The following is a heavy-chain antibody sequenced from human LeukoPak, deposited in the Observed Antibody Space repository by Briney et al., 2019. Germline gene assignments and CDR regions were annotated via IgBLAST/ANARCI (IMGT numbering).Heavy chain of an antibody. CDR2: ISPDKGKT. D-gene: IGHD2/OR15-2a*01. CDR1: GYTFTTYG. CDR3: ARDWGSERIIADY. J-gene: IGHJ4*02. Sequence: ASVKVSCKSSGYTFTTYGISWLRQAPGQGLEWMGWISPDKGKTDYAQKFRDRVTMTTDRSTSTAYLELRNLRSDDTAVYFCARDWGSERIIADYWGQGTLVTVS. V-gene: IGHV1-18*01.